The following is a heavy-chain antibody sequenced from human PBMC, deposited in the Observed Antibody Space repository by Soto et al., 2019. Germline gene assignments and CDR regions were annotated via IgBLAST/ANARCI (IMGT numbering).Heavy chain of an antibody. D-gene: IGHD1-1*01. J-gene: IGHJ5*02. CDR3: VKDGTKTLRDWFDP. CDR1: GASISGFY. Sequence: SETLSLTCTVSGASISGFYWSWIRKSAGKGLEWIGRIYATGTTDYNPSLKSRVMMSVDTSKKQFSLKLRSVTAADTAVYYCVKDGTKTLRDWFDPWGQGISVTVSS. V-gene: IGHV4-4*07. CDR2: IYATGTT.